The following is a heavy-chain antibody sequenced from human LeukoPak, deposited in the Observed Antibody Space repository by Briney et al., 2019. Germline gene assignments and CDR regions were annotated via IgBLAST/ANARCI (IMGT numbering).Heavy chain of an antibody. J-gene: IGHJ6*02. V-gene: IGHV4-34*01. CDR1: GGSFSGYY. CDR3: ARREYSYDHGMDV. Sequence: SETLSLTCAVYGGSFSGYYWSWIRQPPGKGLEWIGEINHSGSTDYNPSLKSRVTISVDTSKSQFSLKLSSVTAADTAVYFCARREYSYDHGMDVWGQGTTVTVSS. D-gene: IGHD5-18*01. CDR2: INHSGST.